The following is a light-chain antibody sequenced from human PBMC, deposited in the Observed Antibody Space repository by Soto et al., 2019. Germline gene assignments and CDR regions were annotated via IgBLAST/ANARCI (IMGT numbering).Light chain of an antibody. Sequence: ESVLTQSPGTLSLAPGEGATLSCRASQSVKSSYLAWYQQKPGQAPRLLIFGTSNRATGIPDRFRGGGSGTDFTLTISSLQSEDFAVYFCQQYSNWPITFGQGTRLEIK. CDR2: GTS. V-gene: IGKV3-20*01. CDR1: QSVKSSY. CDR3: QQYSNWPIT. J-gene: IGKJ5*01.